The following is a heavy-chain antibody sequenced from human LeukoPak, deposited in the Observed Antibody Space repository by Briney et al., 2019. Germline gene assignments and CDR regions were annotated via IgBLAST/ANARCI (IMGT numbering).Heavy chain of an antibody. J-gene: IGHJ4*02. Sequence: ASAKVSCKASGYTFTGYYIHWVRQAPGQGLEWMGWINPNSGGTSYAQKFQGRVTMTRDTSITTAYMELSGLRFDDTAVYYCARVFYCSGGICYLNSWGQGTLVTVSS. CDR3: ARVFYCSGGICYLNS. V-gene: IGHV1-2*02. CDR1: GYTFTGYY. CDR2: INPNSGGT. D-gene: IGHD2-8*02.